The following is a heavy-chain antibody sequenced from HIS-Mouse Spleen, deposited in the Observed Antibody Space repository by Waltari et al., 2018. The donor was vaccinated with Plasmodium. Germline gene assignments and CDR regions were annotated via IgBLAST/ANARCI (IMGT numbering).Heavy chain of an antibody. Sequence: QLPLVQSGAEVTKPGASLKVSCKASGYTFTGEQLNWVRQAPGQGLEWMGWINPNSGGTNYAQKFQGRVTMTRDTSISTAYMELSRLRSDDTAVYYCARAGDQHFDYWGQGTLVTVSS. J-gene: IGHJ4*02. CDR2: INPNSGGT. V-gene: IGHV1-2*02. D-gene: IGHD7-27*01. CDR3: ARAGDQHFDY. CDR1: GYTFTGEQ.